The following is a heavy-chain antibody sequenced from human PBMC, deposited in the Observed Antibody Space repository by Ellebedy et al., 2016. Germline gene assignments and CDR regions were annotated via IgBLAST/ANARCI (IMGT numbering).Heavy chain of an antibody. J-gene: IGHJ4*02. CDR2: ISYDESYK. CDR1: GFTFSSHA. Sequence: GESLKISCAASGFTFSSHAMHWVRQSPGKGLEWVAIISYDESYKDHADSVKGRFTISRDNSKNTLYLQMNSLRAEDTAVYYCARGLSSGFLWGQGTLVTVSS. V-gene: IGHV3-30-3*01. CDR3: ARGLSSGFL. D-gene: IGHD3-22*01.